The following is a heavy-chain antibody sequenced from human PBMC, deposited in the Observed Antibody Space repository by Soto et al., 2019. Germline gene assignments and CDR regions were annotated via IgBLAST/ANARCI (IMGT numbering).Heavy chain of an antibody. CDR2: ISSSGSTI. CDR3: ARDATRYNWNLDAFDI. CDR1: GFTFSDYY. J-gene: IGHJ3*02. V-gene: IGHV3-11*01. Sequence: ESGGGLVKPGGSLRLSCAASGFTFSDYYMSWIRQAPGKGLEWVSYISSSGSTIYYADSVKGRFTISRDNAKNSLYLQMNSLRAEDTAVYYCARDATRYNWNLDAFDIWGQGTMVTVSS. D-gene: IGHD1-7*01.